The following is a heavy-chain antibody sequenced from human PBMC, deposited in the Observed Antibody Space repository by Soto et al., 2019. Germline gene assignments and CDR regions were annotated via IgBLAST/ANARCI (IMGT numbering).Heavy chain of an antibody. Sequence: EVQLVESGGGLVQPGGSLRLSCAASGFTFSNYSMNWVRQAPGKGLEWVSYIRSSNSIIYYADSVKGRFSISRDNAKNSLYLQMNSRRDEDTAVYYCARSRGGPFDYWGQGTLVTVSS. CDR2: IRSSNSII. D-gene: IGHD6-25*01. J-gene: IGHJ4*02. CDR3: ARSRGGPFDY. V-gene: IGHV3-48*02. CDR1: GFTFSNYS.